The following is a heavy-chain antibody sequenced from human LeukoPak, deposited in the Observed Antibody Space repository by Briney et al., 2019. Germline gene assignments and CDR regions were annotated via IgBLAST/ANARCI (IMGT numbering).Heavy chain of an antibody. J-gene: IGHJ4*02. D-gene: IGHD6-19*01. CDR3: ARAQGTVAGILGSDY. CDR2: IIPILGIA. V-gene: IGHV1-69*04. Sequence: SVKVSCKASGGTFSSYAISWVRQAPGQGLEWMGRIIPILGIANYAQKFQGRVTITADKSTSTAYMELSSLRSEDTAVYYCARAQGTVAGILGSDYWGQGTLVTVSS. CDR1: GGTFSSYA.